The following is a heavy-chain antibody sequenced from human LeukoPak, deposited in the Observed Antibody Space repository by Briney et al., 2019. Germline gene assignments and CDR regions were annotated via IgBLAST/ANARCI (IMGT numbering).Heavy chain of an antibody. Sequence: ASVKVSCKASGYTFSSHAITWVRQAPGQGLQWMGWISAYNGKANYAKKLHGRVTMTTDTSTSTAYMELKSLRSDDTAVYYCARDTSTIFGVVKNDYWGQGTLVTVSS. CDR1: GYTFSSHA. J-gene: IGHJ4*02. D-gene: IGHD3-3*01. CDR3: ARDTSTIFGVVKNDY. CDR2: ISAYNGKA. V-gene: IGHV1-18*01.